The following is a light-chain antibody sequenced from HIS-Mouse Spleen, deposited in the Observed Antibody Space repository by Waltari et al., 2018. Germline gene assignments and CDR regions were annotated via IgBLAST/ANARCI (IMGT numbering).Light chain of an antibody. Sequence: EIVMTQSPATLSLSPGERATLSCRASQSVSSSYFSWYQQKPGQAPRRLIYGASTRATGIPARFSGSGSGTDFTLTISSLQPEDFAVYYCQQDYNLPQTFGQGTKVEIK. V-gene: IGKV3D-7*01. CDR2: GAS. CDR1: QSVSSSY. J-gene: IGKJ1*01. CDR3: QQDYNLPQT.